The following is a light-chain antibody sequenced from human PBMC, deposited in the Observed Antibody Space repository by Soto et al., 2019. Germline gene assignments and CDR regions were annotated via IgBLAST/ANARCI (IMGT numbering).Light chain of an antibody. J-gene: IGLJ2*01. Sequence: QPVLTQPPSVSGTPGQRVTISCSGGKSNIGGYYVSWYQQLPGTAPKLLVYRNNERPSGVPDRFSGSKSGTSASLAISGLRSEDEADYYCAAWDDSLSGVVFGGRTKLTVL. CDR2: RNN. V-gene: IGLV1-47*01. CDR3: AAWDDSLSGVV. CDR1: KSNIGGYY.